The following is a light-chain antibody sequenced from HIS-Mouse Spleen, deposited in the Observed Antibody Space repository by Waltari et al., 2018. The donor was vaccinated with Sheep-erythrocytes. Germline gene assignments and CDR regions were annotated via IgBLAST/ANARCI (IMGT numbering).Light chain of an antibody. CDR1: QSISSY. Sequence: DIQMTQSPSSLSASVGDRVNITCRASQSISSYLNWYQQKPGQSPKLLIYAASSLQSGVPSRFSGSGSGTDFTLTISSLQPEDFATYYCQQSYSTPQFTFGPGTKVDIK. CDR3: QQSYSTPQFT. CDR2: AAS. V-gene: IGKV1-39*01. J-gene: IGKJ3*01.